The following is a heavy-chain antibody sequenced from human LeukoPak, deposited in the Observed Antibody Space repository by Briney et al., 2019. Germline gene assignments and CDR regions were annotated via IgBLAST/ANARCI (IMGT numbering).Heavy chain of an antibody. J-gene: IGHJ5*02. CDR3: ARDPSDKRGFDP. V-gene: IGHV3-48*01. Sequence: GGSLRLSCAASGFNFIDYSMNWARQAPGKGLEWISYIGISSGNTKYADSVKGRFTISRDKARNSLYLQMDSLRAEDTAVYYCARDPSDKRGFDPWGQGTLATDSS. CDR1: GFNFIDYS. CDR2: IGISSGNT.